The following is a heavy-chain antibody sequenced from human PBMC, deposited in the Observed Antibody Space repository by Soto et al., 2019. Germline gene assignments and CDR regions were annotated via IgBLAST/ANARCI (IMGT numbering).Heavy chain of an antibody. J-gene: IGHJ4*02. V-gene: IGHV3-49*03. Sequence: GGSLRLSCTASGFTFGEYAMSWFRQAAGKGLEWVGFIRSKAYGGTTEYAASVKGRFTISRDQSNSIAYPQMNSLKTEGTAVYYCTSRSYNWNSVDYWGQGTLVTVSS. CDR3: TSRSYNWNSVDY. CDR1: GFTFGEYA. CDR2: IRSKAYGGTT. D-gene: IGHD1-7*01.